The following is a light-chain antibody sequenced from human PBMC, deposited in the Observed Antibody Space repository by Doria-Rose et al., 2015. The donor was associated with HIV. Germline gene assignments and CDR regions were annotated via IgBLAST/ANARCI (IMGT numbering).Light chain of an antibody. CDR1: QSLVNSDGKTY. CDR2: EAS. Sequence: EIVLTQSPLSLSVTPGQPASISCRSSQSLVNSDGKTYLYWYLQKPGQSPQLLIYEASNRFSGVPDRFSGSGSGTDFTLKISRVEPEDFGVYYCMQTILLPFTFGPGTTVDIK. CDR3: MQTILLPFT. J-gene: IGKJ3*01. V-gene: IGKV2D-29*02.